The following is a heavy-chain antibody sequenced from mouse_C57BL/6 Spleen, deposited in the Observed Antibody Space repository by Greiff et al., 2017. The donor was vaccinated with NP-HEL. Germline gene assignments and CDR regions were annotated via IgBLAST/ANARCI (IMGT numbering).Heavy chain of an antibody. CDR2: INPYNGDT. D-gene: IGHD2-3*01. CDR3: ARLYDGYYVGWFAY. CDR1: GYSFTGYF. V-gene: IGHV1-20*01. Sequence: EVQLQQSGPELVKPGDSVKISCKASGYSFTGYFMNWVMQGHGKSLEWIGRINPYNGDTFYNQKFKGKATLTVDKSSSTAHMELRSLTSEDSAVYYCARLYDGYYVGWFAYWGQGTLVTVSA. J-gene: IGHJ3*01.